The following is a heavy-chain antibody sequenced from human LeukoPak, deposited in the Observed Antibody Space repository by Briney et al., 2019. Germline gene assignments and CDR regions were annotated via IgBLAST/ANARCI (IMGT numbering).Heavy chain of an antibody. CDR1: GYAFSSYY. V-gene: IGHV1-46*01. J-gene: IGHJ5*02. CDR3: AREGQQLVLYNWFDP. Sequence: ASVKVSCKASGYAFSSYYTHWVRQAPGQGIEWMGIINPSGGSTNYAQKFQGRVTITADESTSTAYMELSSLRSEDTAVYYCAREGQQLVLYNWFDPWGQGTLVTVSS. D-gene: IGHD6-13*01. CDR2: INPSGGST.